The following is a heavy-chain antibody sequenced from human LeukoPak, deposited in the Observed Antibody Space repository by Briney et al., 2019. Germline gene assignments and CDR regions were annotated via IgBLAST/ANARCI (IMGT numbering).Heavy chain of an antibody. D-gene: IGHD4-17*01. V-gene: IGHV4-30-4*01. CDR1: GGSISSGDYY. J-gene: IGHJ4*02. CDR3: SRDRDYLTDY. Sequence: SETLSLTCTVYGGSISSGDYYWSWIRQPPGKGLEWNGYIYYSGSTYYNPSLKTRVTISVDTSKNQFSLKLSSVTAADTAVYYCSRDRDYLTDYWGQGTLVTVSS. CDR2: IYYSGST.